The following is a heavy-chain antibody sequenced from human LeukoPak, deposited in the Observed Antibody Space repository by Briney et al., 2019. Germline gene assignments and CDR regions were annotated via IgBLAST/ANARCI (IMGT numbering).Heavy chain of an antibody. CDR2: INSDGTIT. D-gene: IGHD2-2*02. J-gene: IGHJ4*02. Sequence: GGSLRLSCAASGFTFSPYWMHWVRQVPGKGLVWVSDINSDGTITHYADSVKGRFTVSRDNAQDMLYLQMNSLRAEDTAVYYCARGTALQDYWGQGTLVTVSS. CDR3: ARGTALQDY. V-gene: IGHV3-74*01. CDR1: GFTFSPYW.